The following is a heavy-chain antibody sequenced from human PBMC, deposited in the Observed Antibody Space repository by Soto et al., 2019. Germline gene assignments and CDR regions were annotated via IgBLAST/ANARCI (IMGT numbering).Heavy chain of an antibody. D-gene: IGHD3-9*01. Sequence: EVQLVESGGGLVQPGGSLRLSCAASGFTFSSYEMNWVRQAPGKGLEWVSYISSSGSTIYYADSVKGRFTISRDNAKNSLYLQMNSLRAEDTAVYYCAKYYDILIYGMDVWGQGTTVTVSS. J-gene: IGHJ6*02. CDR1: GFTFSSYE. V-gene: IGHV3-48*03. CDR3: AKYYDILIYGMDV. CDR2: ISSSGSTI.